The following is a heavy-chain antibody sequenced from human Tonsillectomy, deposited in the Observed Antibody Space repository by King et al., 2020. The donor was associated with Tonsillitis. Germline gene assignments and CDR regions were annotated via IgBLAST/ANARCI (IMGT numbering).Heavy chain of an antibody. V-gene: IGHV4-31*03. J-gene: IGHJ3*02. CDR1: GGPISSGGYY. CDR3: ARGLFSSTSADAFDI. Sequence: QLQESGPGLVKPSQTLSLTCKVSGGPISSGGYYWSWIRQHPGKGLEWIGYIYYRGSTYYNPSLKSRVTMSVDTSKNHFSLKLSSVTAADTAVYYCARGLFSSTSADAFDIWGQGTLVAVSS. CDR2: IYYRGST. D-gene: IGHD2-2*01.